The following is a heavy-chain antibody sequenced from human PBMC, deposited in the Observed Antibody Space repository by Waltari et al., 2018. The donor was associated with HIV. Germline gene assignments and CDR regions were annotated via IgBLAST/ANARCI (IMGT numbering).Heavy chain of an antibody. Sequence: QVQLVQSGAEVKKPGSSVKVSCKASGGTFSSYAISWVRQAPGQGLEWTGRIIPILGIANYAQKVQGRVTITADKSTSTAYMELSSLRSEDTAVYYCAREPGITMIVVVLPDVWGQGTTVTVSS. CDR1: GGTFSSYA. V-gene: IGHV1-69*04. CDR2: IIPILGIA. J-gene: IGHJ6*02. CDR3: AREPGITMIVVVLPDV. D-gene: IGHD3-22*01.